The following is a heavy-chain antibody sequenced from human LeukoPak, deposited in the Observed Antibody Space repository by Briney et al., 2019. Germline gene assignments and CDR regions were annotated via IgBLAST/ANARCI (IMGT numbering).Heavy chain of an antibody. D-gene: IGHD6-19*01. CDR2: TSYNGNT. Sequence: ASVKVSCKASGYTFSNYGISWVRQAPGLGLEWMGWTSYNGNTNYAQKIQDRVNMTTDTSTTTAYMELRSLESDDTAVYYCARHSGSGWQALGYWGQGTLVTVSS. J-gene: IGHJ4*02. V-gene: IGHV1-18*04. CDR3: ARHSGSGWQALGY. CDR1: GYTFSNYG.